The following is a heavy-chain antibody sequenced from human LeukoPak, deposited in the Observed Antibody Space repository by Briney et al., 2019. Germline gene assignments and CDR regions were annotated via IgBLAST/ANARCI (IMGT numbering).Heavy chain of an antibody. CDR1: GGSISSYY. D-gene: IGHD5-24*01. J-gene: IGHJ4*02. CDR3: ARVRDGCYFDY. CDR2: IYYSGST. V-gene: IGHV4-59*12. Sequence: SETLSLTCTVSGGSISSYYWSWIRQPPGKGLEWIGYIYYSGSTNYNPSLKSRVTISVDTSKNQFSLKLSSVTAADTAVYYCARVRDGCYFDYWGQGTLVTVSS.